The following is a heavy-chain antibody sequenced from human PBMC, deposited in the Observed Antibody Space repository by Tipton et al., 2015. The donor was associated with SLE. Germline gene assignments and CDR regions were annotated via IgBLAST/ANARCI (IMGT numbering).Heavy chain of an antibody. Sequence: LRLSCAASGFTFSSYWMSWVRQAPGKGLEWIAEMSHTRSANSNLSLKSRVTISADTSKNQFSLKLTSVTAADTAVYYCARGSWGDALDTWGQGTMVTVSS. CDR2: MSHTRSA. J-gene: IGHJ3*02. D-gene: IGHD3-16*01. V-gene: IGHV4-34*01. CDR1: GFTFSSYW. CDR3: ARGSWGDALDT.